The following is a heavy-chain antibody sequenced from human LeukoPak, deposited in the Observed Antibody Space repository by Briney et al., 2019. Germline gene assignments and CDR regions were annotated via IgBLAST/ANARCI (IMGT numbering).Heavy chain of an antibody. V-gene: IGHV3-66*01. D-gene: IGHD3-9*01. Sequence: GGSLRLSCAASGFTFSSYSMNWVRQAPGKGLEWVSIIYAGSSTYYADSVKGRFTISRDSSNNTLFLQMSNLRADDSGLYYCATDIRSSPLGFWGHGTLVTVSS. J-gene: IGHJ4*01. CDR3: ATDIRSSPLGF. CDR1: GFTFSSYS. CDR2: IYAGSST.